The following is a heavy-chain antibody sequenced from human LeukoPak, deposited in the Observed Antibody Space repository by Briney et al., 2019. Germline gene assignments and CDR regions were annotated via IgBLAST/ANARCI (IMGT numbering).Heavy chain of an antibody. D-gene: IGHD3-22*01. Sequence: AEGSLRLSCAASKFSFSSYAMTWVREAPGKGLEWVSSISASGRNTYYADSVKGRFIISRDNSKNMLYLQMSSLGVDDTAVYYCAKGSAGGYYESSGYYSDFWGQGTLLTVSS. CDR2: ISASGRNT. J-gene: IGHJ4*02. CDR1: KFSFSSYA. V-gene: IGHV3-23*01. CDR3: AKGSAGGYYESSGYYSDF.